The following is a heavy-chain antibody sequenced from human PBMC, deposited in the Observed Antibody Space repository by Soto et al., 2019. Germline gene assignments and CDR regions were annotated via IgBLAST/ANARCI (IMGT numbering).Heavy chain of an antibody. Sequence: SEAQSVTCTVSGGSSTSSYWSWIRRPPGKGVEWIAYIYDTGISGYTPSTSYNPSLKSRVTMSVDTSKSQFSLKLTTVTAADTAVYYCARGEDAFFYYGLDVWGQGITVTVSS. V-gene: IGHV4-59*01. CDR2: IYDTGISGYTPST. J-gene: IGHJ6*02. CDR3: ARGEDAFFYYGLDV. CDR1: GGSSTSSY.